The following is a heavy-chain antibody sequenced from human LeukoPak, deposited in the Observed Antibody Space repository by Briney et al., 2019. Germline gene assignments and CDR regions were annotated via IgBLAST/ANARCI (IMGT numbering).Heavy chain of an antibody. CDR2: IYYSGST. Sequence: PSETLSLTCTVSGGSLSSYYWSWIRQPPGKGLEWIGYIYYSGSTNYNPSLKSRVTISVDTSKNQFSLKLSSVTAADTAVYYCARGKRWELHAFDIWGQGTMVTVSS. V-gene: IGHV4-59*01. CDR1: GGSLSSYY. D-gene: IGHD1-26*01. J-gene: IGHJ3*02. CDR3: ARGKRWELHAFDI.